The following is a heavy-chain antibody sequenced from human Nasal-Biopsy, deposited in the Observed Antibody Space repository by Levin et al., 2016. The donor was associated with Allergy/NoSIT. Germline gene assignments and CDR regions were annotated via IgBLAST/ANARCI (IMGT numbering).Heavy chain of an antibody. Sequence: GESLKISCAVSGFNVRDYMTWVRQAAGKGLEWVAVMYTGGGTYYADSVKDRFTISRDPSRNTLYLQMNGLSADDTAVYYCARNNDYFHFGMDVWGQGTTVTVSS. CDR2: MYTGGGT. J-gene: IGHJ6*02. CDR3: ARNNDYFHFGMDV. CDR1: GFNVRDY. D-gene: IGHD1/OR15-1a*01. V-gene: IGHV3-53*01.